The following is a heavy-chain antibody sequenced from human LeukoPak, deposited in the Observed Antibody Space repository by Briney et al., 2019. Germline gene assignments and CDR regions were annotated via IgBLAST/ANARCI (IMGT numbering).Heavy chain of an antibody. J-gene: IGHJ4*02. CDR3: ARGGRSSELV. V-gene: IGHV3-53*01. CDR1: GFIVSSVY. CDR2: IYNTGDT. Sequence: GGSLRLSCAASGFIVSSVYMSWVRQSPGKGLECVSIIYNTGDTYYADSVKGRFTISRDVSKNTVYLQMNNLRAEDTAVYYCARGGRSSELVWGQGTRVTVSS. D-gene: IGHD6-6*01.